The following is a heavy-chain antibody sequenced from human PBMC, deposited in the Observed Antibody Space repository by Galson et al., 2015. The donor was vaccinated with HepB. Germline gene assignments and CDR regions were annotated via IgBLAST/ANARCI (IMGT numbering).Heavy chain of an antibody. V-gene: IGHV7-4-1*02. CDR1: GYSLTNYD. J-gene: IGHJ4*02. Sequence: SVKVSCKASGYSLTNYDMNWVRQAPGQGLEWMGWINTNTGHPTYAQGFTGRFVFSLDSSVSTAFLQISSLKAEDTAVYYCAREGNMNGGPFDYWGQGTLVTVSS. CDR3: AREGNMNGGPFDY. CDR2: INTNTGHP. D-gene: IGHD2-8*01.